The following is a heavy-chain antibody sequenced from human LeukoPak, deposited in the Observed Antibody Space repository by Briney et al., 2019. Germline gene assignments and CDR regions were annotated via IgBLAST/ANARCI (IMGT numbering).Heavy chain of an antibody. CDR2: IYYSGST. CDR3: ARDMDAFDI. V-gene: IGHV4-39*07. CDR1: GGSISSSSYY. Sequence: PSETLSLTCTVSGGSISSSSYYWGWIRQPPGRGLEWIGSIYYSGSTYYNPSLKSRVTISVDTSKNQFSLKLSFVTAADTAVYYCARDMDAFDIWGQGAMVTVSS. J-gene: IGHJ3*02.